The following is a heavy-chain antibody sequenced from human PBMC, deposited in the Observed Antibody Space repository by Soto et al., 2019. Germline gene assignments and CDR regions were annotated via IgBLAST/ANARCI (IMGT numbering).Heavy chain of an antibody. CDR3: VGCSSWYGLGYYYGMDV. CDR1: GFTFSSYA. J-gene: IGHJ6*02. D-gene: IGHD6-13*01. CDR2: ISSNGGST. V-gene: IGHV3-64D*08. Sequence: GGSLRLSCSASGFTFSSYAMHWVRQAPGKGLEYVSAISSNGGSTYYADSVKGRFTISRDNSKNTLYLQMSSLRAEDTAVYYCVGCSSWYGLGYYYGMDVWGQGTTVTVSS.